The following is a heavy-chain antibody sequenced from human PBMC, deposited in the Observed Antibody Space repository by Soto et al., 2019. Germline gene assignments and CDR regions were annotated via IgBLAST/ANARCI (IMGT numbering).Heavy chain of an antibody. CDR1: GFTFGSYS. CDR3: ARDLVVVVAATDDY. Sequence: PGXSQRLSSAASGFTFGSYSKNWVRQAPGKGLEWVSSISSSSSYIYYADSVKGRFTIPRDNAKNSLYLQMNSLRAEDTAVYYCARDLVVVVAATDDYWGQGTLVTVSS. CDR2: ISSSSSYI. V-gene: IGHV3-21*01. D-gene: IGHD2-15*01. J-gene: IGHJ4*02.